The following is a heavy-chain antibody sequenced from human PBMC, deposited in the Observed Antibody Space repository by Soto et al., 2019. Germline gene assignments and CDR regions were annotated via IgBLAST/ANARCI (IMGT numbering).Heavy chain of an antibody. J-gene: IGHJ6*02. Sequence: SETLSLTCTVSGGSISSGGYYWSWIRQHPGKGLEWIGYIYYSGSTYYNPSLKSRVTISVDTSKNQFSLKLSSVTAADTAVYYCARLTQNDYVSYYGMDVWGQGTTVTVSS. CDR2: IYYSGST. V-gene: IGHV4-31*03. CDR1: GGSISSGGYY. CDR3: ARLTQNDYVSYYGMDV. D-gene: IGHD4-17*01.